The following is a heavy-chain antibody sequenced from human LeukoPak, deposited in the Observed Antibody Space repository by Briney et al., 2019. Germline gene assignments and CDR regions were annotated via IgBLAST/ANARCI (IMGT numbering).Heavy chain of an antibody. D-gene: IGHD6-19*01. J-gene: IGHJ3*02. V-gene: IGHV3-53*01. Sequence: PGGSLRLFCAASGFTVSSSHMSWVRQAPGKGLEWVSVMFSGGTPYYADSVKGRFTISRDNSKNTLFLQMSSLRAEDTAVYYCTRGISSGSAFDIWGQGTMVTVSS. CDR1: GFTVSSSH. CDR2: MFSGGTP. CDR3: TRGISSGSAFDI.